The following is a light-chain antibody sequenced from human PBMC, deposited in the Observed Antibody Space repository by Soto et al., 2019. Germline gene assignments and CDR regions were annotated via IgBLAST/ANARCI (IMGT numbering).Light chain of an antibody. J-gene: IGLJ1*01. V-gene: IGLV2-14*02. CDR3: SSHAGSNNYV. CDR1: SSDIGTYNL. CDR2: MVS. Sequence: QSALTQPASVSGSPGQSITISCTGTSSDIGTYNLVSWYQHYPGKAPKLMIYMVSNRPSGVSNRFSGSKSGNTASLTVSGLQAEDEADYYCSSHAGSNNYVFGTGTKVTVL.